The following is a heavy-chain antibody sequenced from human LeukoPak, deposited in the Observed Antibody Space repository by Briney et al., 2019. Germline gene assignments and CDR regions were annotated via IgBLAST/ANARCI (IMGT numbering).Heavy chain of an antibody. V-gene: IGHV3-9*01. CDR1: GFTFDDYA. Sequence: GGSLRLSCAASGFTFDDYAMHWVRQAPGKGLEWVSGISWNSGSIGYADSVKGRFTISRDNAKNSLYLQMNSLRAEDTALYYCAKDASPFWSGYYTPGGQGTLVTVS. J-gene: IGHJ5*02. CDR2: ISWNSGSI. D-gene: IGHD3-3*01. CDR3: AKDASPFWSGYYTP.